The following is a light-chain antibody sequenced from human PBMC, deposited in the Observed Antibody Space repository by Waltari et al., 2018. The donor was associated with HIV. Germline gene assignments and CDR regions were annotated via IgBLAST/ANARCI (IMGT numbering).Light chain of an antibody. CDR3: QSYDSSLSAL. CDR2: SNS. J-gene: IGLJ2*01. Sequence: HSVLTQPPSVSAAPGQRVTISCTGSSSNIGAGFAVLWYQPLPRTAPKLLIYSNSNRPSGVPDRFSGSKSGTSASLAITGLQAEDEADYYCQSYDSSLSALFGGGTKLTVL. V-gene: IGLV1-40*01. CDR1: SSNIGAGFA.